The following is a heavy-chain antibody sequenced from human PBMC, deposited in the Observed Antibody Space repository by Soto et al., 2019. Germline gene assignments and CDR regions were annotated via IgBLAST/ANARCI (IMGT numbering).Heavy chain of an antibody. D-gene: IGHD2-15*01. J-gene: IGHJ5*02. CDR1: GYTFTSYG. CDR2: ISAYNGNT. CDR3: ARDHPFQDSKHIRGFDP. Sequence: GASVKVSCKASGYTFTSYGISWVRQAPGQGLEWMGWISAYNGNTNYAQKLQGRVTMTTDTSTSTAYMELRSLRSDDTAVYYCARDHPFQDSKHIRGFDPWGQGTLGTVSS. V-gene: IGHV1-18*01.